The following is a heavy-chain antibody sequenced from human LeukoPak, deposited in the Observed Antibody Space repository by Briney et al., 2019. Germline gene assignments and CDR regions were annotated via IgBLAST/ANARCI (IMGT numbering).Heavy chain of an antibody. V-gene: IGHV3-48*03. CDR3: ARDTLEYSNSPDALDI. D-gene: IGHD4-23*01. Sequence: GGSLRLSCAASGFTFSAYEMNWVRQAPGKGLEWVSYIGSSCSTVYYADSVKGRFTISRDNAKNSLYMQMESLRDEDTAIYYCARDTLEYSNSPDALDIWGQGTMVTVSS. J-gene: IGHJ3*02. CDR1: GFTFSAYE. CDR2: IGSSCSTV.